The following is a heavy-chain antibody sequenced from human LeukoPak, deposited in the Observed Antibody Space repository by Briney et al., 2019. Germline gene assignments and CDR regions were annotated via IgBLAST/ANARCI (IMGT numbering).Heavy chain of an antibody. V-gene: IGHV3-7*03. CDR1: GFIFSSYW. J-gene: IGHJ6*02. CDR3: ARGGGLDV. CDR2: INPNGNVS. Sequence: GGSLRLSCAASGFIFSSYWMNWARQAPGKGLEWVATINPNGNVSYYVDSVMGRFTISRDNAKNSLFLQMSNLRAEDTAVYFCARGGGLDVWGQGATVTVSS. D-gene: IGHD3-16*01.